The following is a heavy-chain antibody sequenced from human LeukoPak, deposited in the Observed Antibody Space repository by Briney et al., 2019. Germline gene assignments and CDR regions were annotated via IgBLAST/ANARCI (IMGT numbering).Heavy chain of an antibody. J-gene: IGHJ4*02. Sequence: GGSLRLSCAASGFTLSNYWMGWVRQVPRKGLEWVASINRDGGGKHYVDSVEGRFTISRDNAKNSLYLQMNSLKAEDTAVYFCTRNEIWGQGTLVTVSS. CDR1: GFTLSNYW. CDR3: TRNEI. CDR2: INRDGGGK. V-gene: IGHV3-7*01.